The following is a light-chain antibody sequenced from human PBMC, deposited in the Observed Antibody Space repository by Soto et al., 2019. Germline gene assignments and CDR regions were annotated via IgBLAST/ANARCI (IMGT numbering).Light chain of an antibody. V-gene: IGLV2-14*01. Sequence: QSALTQPASVSGPPGQSITISCTGTSSDVGGYNYVSWYQQHPGKAPKLMIYEVSNRPSGVSNRFSGSKSGNTASLTISGLQAEDEADYYCSLYTSENTYVFGTGTKLTVL. CDR2: EVS. CDR3: SLYTSENTYV. CDR1: SSDVGGYNY. J-gene: IGLJ1*01.